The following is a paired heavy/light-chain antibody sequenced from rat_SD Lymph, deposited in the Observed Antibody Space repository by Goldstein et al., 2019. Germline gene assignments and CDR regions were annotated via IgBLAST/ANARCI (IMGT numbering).Light chain of an antibody. CDR3: QQSWNDPWT. CDR1: ESVSTL. CDR2: LAS. Sequence: DTVLTQSPALAVSPGERVTISCRASESVSTLMHWYQQKPGQQPKLLIYLASNLESGVPARFSGSGSGTDFTLTIDPVEADDTATYYCQQSWNDPWTFGGGTKLELK. J-gene: IGKJ1*01. V-gene: IGKV3S9*01.
Heavy chain of an antibody. CDR2: MWSDGDT. D-gene: IGHD5-1*01. Sequence: QVQLKESGPGLVQPSQTLSLTCTVSGFSLTSYHVHWVRQPPGKGLEWMGVMWSDGDTSYNSALKSRLSISRDTSKSQVFLKMSSLQTEDTATYYCASTGSGPVRGFAYWGQGTLVTVSS. CDR1: GFSLTSYH. V-gene: IGHV2-32*01. CDR3: ASTGSGPVRGFAY. J-gene: IGHJ3*01.